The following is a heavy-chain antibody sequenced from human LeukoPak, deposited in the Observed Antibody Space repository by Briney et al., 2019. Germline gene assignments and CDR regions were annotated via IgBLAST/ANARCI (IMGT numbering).Heavy chain of an antibody. D-gene: IGHD4-17*01. V-gene: IGHV4-59*01. Sequence: SETLSLTCSVSGASISSYHWSWIRQPPGKGLEWIGYIHYSGSTNYNPSLKSRVTISVDTSKNQFSLKLSSVTAADTAVYYCARDPYGDTAFDYWGQGTLVTVSS. J-gene: IGHJ4*02. CDR1: GASISSYH. CDR3: ARDPYGDTAFDY. CDR2: IHYSGST.